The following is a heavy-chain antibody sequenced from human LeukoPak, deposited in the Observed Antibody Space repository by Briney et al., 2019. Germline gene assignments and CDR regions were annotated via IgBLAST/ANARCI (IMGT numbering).Heavy chain of an antibody. CDR1: GFTFSSYE. CDR3: ARDGSSVAGSILSFDY. J-gene: IGHJ4*02. V-gene: IGHV3-48*03. CDR2: ISSSGSTI. D-gene: IGHD6-19*01. Sequence: GGSLRLSCAASGFTFSSYEMNWVRQAPGKGLEWVSYISSSGSTIYYADSVKGRFTISRDNAKNSLYLQMNSLRAEDTAVYYCARDGSSVAGSILSFDYWRQGTLVTVSS.